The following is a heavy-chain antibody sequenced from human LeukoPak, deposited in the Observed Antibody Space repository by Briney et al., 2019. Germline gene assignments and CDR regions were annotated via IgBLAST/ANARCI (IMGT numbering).Heavy chain of an antibody. CDR3: ARIHRYCSGGACYVLDN. CDR2: VYYSGST. J-gene: IGHJ4*02. Sequence: PSGTLSLTCVVSGGSVSGYYWGWIRQPPGRGLEWIGYVYYSGSTNYNPSFNSRITISVDTSRNQFSLQLSSVTAADTAVYYCARIHRYCSGGACYVLDNWGQGTLVAVSS. D-gene: IGHD2-15*01. CDR1: GGSVSGYY. V-gene: IGHV4-59*02.